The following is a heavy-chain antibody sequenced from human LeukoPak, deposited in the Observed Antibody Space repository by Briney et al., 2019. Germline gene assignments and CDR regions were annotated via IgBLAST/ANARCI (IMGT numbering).Heavy chain of an antibody. CDR1: GFTFTRFA. CDR3: ARMDDYTNYYFDY. V-gene: IGHV3-64*01. Sequence: GGSLRLSCAASGFTFTRFAIYWVRQAPGKGLEFVSAISSNGDRTYYARSVRGRFTVSRDNAKNTVDLQMGNLTPEDMGVYYCARMDDYTNYYFDYWGQGTMVTVSS. D-gene: IGHD4-11*01. J-gene: IGHJ4*02. CDR2: ISSNGDRT.